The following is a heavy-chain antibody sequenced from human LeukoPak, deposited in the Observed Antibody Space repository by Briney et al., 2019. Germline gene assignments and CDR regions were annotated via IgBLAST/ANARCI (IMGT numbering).Heavy chain of an antibody. CDR1: GFTFSNYA. CDR3: ARLGGSGANWFDP. D-gene: IGHD3-10*01. V-gene: IGHV3-30*04. Sequence: GGSLRLSCAASGFTFSNYAMHWVCQAPGKGLEWVAVISYDGSNKYYADSVKGRFTISRDNSKNTLYLQMNSLRAEVTAVYYCARLGGSGANWFDPWGQGTLVTVSS. J-gene: IGHJ5*02. CDR2: ISYDGSNK.